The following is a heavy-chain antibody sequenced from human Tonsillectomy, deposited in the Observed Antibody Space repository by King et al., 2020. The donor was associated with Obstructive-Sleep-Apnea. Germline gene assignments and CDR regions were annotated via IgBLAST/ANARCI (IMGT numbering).Heavy chain of an antibody. CDR1: GFTFSSYG. CDR3: AKDQRWNDGFFDY. J-gene: IGHJ4*02. D-gene: IGHD1-1*01. V-gene: IGHV3-30*18. Sequence: VQLVESGGGVVQPGRSLRLSCAASGFTFSSYGMHWVRQTPGKGLEWVAVISYDGNNKYYVDSVKGRFTISRDNSKNTLYLQMNGLRAEDTAVYYCAKDQRWNDGFFDYWGQGTLVTVSS. CDR2: ISYDGNNK.